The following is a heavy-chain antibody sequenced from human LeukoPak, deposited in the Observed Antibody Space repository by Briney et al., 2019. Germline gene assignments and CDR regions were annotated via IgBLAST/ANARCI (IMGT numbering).Heavy chain of an antibody. V-gene: IGHV4-34*01. D-gene: IGHD6-19*01. CDR3: ARGGSGWSRYYFDY. Sequence: SETLSLTCPVHGGSFSGYYWSWIRQPPGKGLEWIGEINHSGSTNYNPSLKSRVTISVDTSKNQFSLKLSSVTAADTAVYYCARGGSGWSRYYFDYWGQGTLVTVSS. CDR2: INHSGST. J-gene: IGHJ4*02. CDR1: GGSFSGYY.